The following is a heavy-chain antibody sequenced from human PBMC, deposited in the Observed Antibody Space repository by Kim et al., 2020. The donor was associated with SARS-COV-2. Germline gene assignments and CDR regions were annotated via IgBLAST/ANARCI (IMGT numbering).Heavy chain of an antibody. V-gene: IGHV3-33*05. CDR1: GFTFSSYG. Sequence: GGSLRLSCAASGFTFSSYGMHWVRQAPGKGLEWVAVISYDGSNKYYADSVKGRFTISRDNSKNTLYLQMNSLRAEDTAVYYCARDLYCSGGSCPLGSSANVNDYWGQGTLVTVSS. CDR3: ARDLYCSGGSCPLGSSANVNDY. CDR2: ISYDGSNK. D-gene: IGHD2-15*01. J-gene: IGHJ4*02.